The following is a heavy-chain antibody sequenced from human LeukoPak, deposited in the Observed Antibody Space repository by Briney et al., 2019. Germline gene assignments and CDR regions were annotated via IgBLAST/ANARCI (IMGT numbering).Heavy chain of an antibody. J-gene: IGHJ4*02. CDR2: IGPNGAST. D-gene: IGHD3-9*01. CDR1: GFIFSNHF. Sequence: GGSLRLSCSTSGFIFSNHFMHWVRQAPGKGLEYASSIGPNGASTLYADSVKDRFTISRDNSRNALYVQLTSLRLEDTALYYCVKDLTGTWSFDYWGQGTLVTVSS. V-gene: IGHV3-64*05. CDR3: VKDLTGTWSFDY.